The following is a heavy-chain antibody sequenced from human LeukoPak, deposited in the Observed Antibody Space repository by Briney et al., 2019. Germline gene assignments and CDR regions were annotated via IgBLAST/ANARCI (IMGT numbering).Heavy chain of an antibody. CDR3: ARGGSESYRNYYYMDV. D-gene: IGHD3-10*01. J-gene: IGHJ6*03. CDR1: GGSISSYY. V-gene: IGHV4-59*01. Sequence: SETLSLTCTVSGGSISSYYWSWVRQPPGKGLEWIGYVYYSGSTNYNPSLKSRVTISVDTSKNQFSLKLSSVTAADTAVYYCARGGSESYRNYYYMDVWGKGTTVTVSS. CDR2: VYYSGST.